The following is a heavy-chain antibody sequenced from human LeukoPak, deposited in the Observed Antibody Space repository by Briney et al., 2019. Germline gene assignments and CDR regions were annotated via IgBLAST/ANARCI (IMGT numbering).Heavy chain of an antibody. CDR2: ISYDGNNK. J-gene: IGHJ4*02. CDR1: GFTFSSYG. D-gene: IGHD3-3*01. V-gene: IGHV3-30*18. Sequence: GGSLRLSCAASGFTFSSYGMHWVRQAPGKGLEWVAVISYDGNNKYYADFVKGRFTISRDNSKNTLYLQMNSLRAEDTAVYYCAKERPMGYDFWNEFDYWGQGTLVTVSS. CDR3: AKERPMGYDFWNEFDY.